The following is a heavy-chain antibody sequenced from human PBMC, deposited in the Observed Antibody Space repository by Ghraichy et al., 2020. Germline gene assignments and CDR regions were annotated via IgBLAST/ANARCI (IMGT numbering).Heavy chain of an antibody. CDR3: AKDFLGSSSS. D-gene: IGHD6-13*01. J-gene: IGHJ4*02. Sequence: GESLNISCAASGFTFSSYAMSWVRQAPGKGLEWVSAISGSGGSTYYADSVKGRFTISRDNSKNTLYLQMNSLRVEETAVYYCAKDFLGSSSSWGQGTLVTVSS. V-gene: IGHV3-23*01. CDR2: ISGSGGST. CDR1: GFTFSSYA.